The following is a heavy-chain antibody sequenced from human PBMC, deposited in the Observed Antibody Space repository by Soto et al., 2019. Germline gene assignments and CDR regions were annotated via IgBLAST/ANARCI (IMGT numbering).Heavy chain of an antibody. V-gene: IGHV1-46*01. CDR1: GYTFTSYY. CDR3: ARALPRIAGSREGDY. CDR2: INPFGGST. Sequence: QVLLVQSGAEVKKPGASVKVSCKASGYTFTSYYMHWVRQAPGQGPEWVVIINPFGGSTSYAQNFQGRITMTSDPSTSTGYMELSGLRSDDTAVYYCARALPRIAGSREGDYWGQGTLVTVSS. J-gene: IGHJ4*02. D-gene: IGHD6-13*01.